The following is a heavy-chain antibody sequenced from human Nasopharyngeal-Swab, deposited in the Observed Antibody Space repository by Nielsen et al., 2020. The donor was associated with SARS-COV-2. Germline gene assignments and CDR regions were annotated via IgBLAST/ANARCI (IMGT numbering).Heavy chain of an antibody. CDR3: ATIEISGKGAYYYYMDV. D-gene: IGHD3-10*01. J-gene: IGHJ6*03. Sequence: WVRQAPGQGLEWMGGFDPDDGETIYAQKFQGRVTMTEDTSTDTAYMELSSLRSEDTAVYYCATIEISGKGAYYYYMDVWGKGTTVTVSS. V-gene: IGHV1-24*01. CDR2: FDPDDGET.